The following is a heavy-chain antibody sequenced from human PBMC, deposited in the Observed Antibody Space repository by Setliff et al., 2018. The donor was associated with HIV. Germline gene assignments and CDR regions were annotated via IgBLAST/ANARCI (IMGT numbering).Heavy chain of an antibody. D-gene: IGHD3-16*01. CDR2: IYYSGST. CDR3: ARKGNVGGWFDP. Sequence: PSETLSLTCTVSGVSISYYHWSWIRQPPGKGLEWIGYIYYSGSTNYNPSLKSRVTISVDTSKNQFSLKLSSVTAADTAVYYCARKGNVGGWFDPWGQGTLVTVSS. V-gene: IGHV4-59*01. CDR1: GVSISYYH. J-gene: IGHJ5*02.